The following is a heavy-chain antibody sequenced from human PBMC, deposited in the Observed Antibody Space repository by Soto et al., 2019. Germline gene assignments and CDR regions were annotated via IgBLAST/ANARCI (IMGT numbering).Heavy chain of an antibody. CDR1: GGSVSSGSYY. CDR2: IYYSGST. J-gene: IGHJ6*02. CDR3: ARYSSSPFLGHYYYYGMDV. D-gene: IGHD6-6*01. V-gene: IGHV4-61*01. Sequence: SETLSLTCTVSGGSVSSGSYYWSWIRQPPGKGLEWIGYIYYSGSTNYNPSLKSRVTISVDTSKNQFSLKLSSVTAADTAVYYCARYSSSPFLGHYYYYGMDVWGQGTTVTVSS.